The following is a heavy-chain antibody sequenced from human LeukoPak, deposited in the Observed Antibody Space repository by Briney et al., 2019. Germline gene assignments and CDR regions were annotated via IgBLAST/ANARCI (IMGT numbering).Heavy chain of an antibody. D-gene: IGHD2-2*01. CDR2: INPNSGGT. CDR1: GYTFTGYY. J-gene: IGHJ4*02. Sequence: GASVKVSCKASGYTFTGYYMHWVRQAPGQGLEWMGWINPNSGGTNYAQKFQGRVTMTRDTSISTAYMELSRLRSDDTAMYYCARGYCSSTSCYPFFDYWGQGTLVTVSS. CDR3: ARGYCSSTSCYPFFDY. V-gene: IGHV1-2*02.